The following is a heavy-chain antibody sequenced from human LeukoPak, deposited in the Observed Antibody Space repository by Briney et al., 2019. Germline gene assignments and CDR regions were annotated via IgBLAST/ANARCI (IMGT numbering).Heavy chain of an antibody. CDR1: GGSFSSYY. CDR2: IYYSGST. CDR3: ARGYDSKSTYFDY. V-gene: IGHV4-59*01. Sequence: SETLSLTCTVSGGSFSSYYWNWIRQPPGKGLEWIGYIYYSGSTNYNPSLKSRVTISVDTSKNQFSLKLTSLTAADTAVYFCARGYDSKSTYFDYWGQGTLVTVSS. J-gene: IGHJ4*02. D-gene: IGHD3-16*01.